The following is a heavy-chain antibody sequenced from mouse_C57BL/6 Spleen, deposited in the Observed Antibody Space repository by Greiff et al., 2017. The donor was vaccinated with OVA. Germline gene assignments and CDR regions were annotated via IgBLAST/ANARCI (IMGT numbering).Heavy chain of an antibody. Sequence: QVQLQQSGAELVKPGASVKLSCKASGYTFTSYWMHWVKQRPGQGLEWIGMIHPNSGSTNYNEKFKSKATLTVDKSSSTAYMQLSSLTSEDSAVYYCAGYYYGSRWFAYWGQGTLVTVSA. CDR3: AGYYYGSRWFAY. CDR1: GYTFTSYW. J-gene: IGHJ3*01. V-gene: IGHV1-64*01. CDR2: IHPNSGST. D-gene: IGHD1-1*01.